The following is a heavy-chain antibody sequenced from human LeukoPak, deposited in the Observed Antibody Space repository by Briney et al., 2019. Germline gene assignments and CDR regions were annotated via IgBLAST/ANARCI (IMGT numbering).Heavy chain of an antibody. J-gene: IGHJ3*02. V-gene: IGHV3-23*01. CDR2: ISVSGDRT. Sequence: PGGSLRLSCAASGFAFSIYGMSWVRQAPGQGLEWVSGISVSGDRTYYADSVKGRFTISRDSSKNTLSLQINSLRAEDTAVYYCAKGGMRRNDVGYAFDIWGQGTMVTVSS. CDR1: GFAFSIYG. CDR3: AKGGMRRNDVGYAFDI. D-gene: IGHD1-1*01.